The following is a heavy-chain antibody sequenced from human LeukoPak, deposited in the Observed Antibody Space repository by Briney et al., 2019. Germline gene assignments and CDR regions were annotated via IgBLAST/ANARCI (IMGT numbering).Heavy chain of an antibody. J-gene: IGHJ6*03. Sequence: GGSLRLSCAASGFTFSSYGMHWVCQAPGKGLEWVAVISYDGSNKYYADSVKGRFTISRDNSKNTLYLQMNSLRAEDTAVFYCAKEDSSWYDGYYLYYMDVWGKGTTVTVSS. CDR2: ISYDGSNK. V-gene: IGHV3-30*18. CDR1: GFTFSSYG. D-gene: IGHD6-13*01. CDR3: AKEDSSWYDGYYLYYMDV.